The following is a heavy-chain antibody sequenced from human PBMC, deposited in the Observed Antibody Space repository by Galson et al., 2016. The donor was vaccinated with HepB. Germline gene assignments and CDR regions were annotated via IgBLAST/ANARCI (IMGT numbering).Heavy chain of an antibody. Sequence: SLRLSCAASGFTFRHYYMTWIRQAPGKGLEWLSSISGSGNMKFYADSVKGRFTISRDNAKNSLYPQMNSLRAVYTAVYYCARAYMVRVLFDAFDMWGQGTKVTLSS. D-gene: IGHD3-10*01. V-gene: IGHV3-11*01. CDR1: GFTFRHYY. J-gene: IGHJ3*02. CDR3: ARAYMVRVLFDAFDM. CDR2: ISGSGNMK.